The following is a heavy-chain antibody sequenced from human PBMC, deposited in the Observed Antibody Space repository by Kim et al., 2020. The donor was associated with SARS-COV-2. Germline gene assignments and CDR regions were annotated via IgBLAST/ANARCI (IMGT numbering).Heavy chain of an antibody. Sequence: ASVKVSCKASGYTFTSYAMHWVRQAPGQRLEWMGWINAGNGNTKYSQKFQGRVTITRDTSASTAYMELSSLRSEDTAVYYCARCKYSGSYSNWFDPWGQGTLVNVSS. V-gene: IGHV1-3*01. D-gene: IGHD1-26*01. J-gene: IGHJ5*02. CDR3: ARCKYSGSYSNWFDP. CDR1: GYTFTSYA. CDR2: INAGNGNT.